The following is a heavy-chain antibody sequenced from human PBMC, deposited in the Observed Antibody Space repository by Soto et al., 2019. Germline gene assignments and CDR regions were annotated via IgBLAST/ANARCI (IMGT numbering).Heavy chain of an antibody. Sequence: PGGSLRLSCAASGFTFSNFVMHWVRQTPGKGLEWVAVISDDGTNKHYADSVKGRFTIPRDNSKNTLYVQMNSLRTEDTAVYYCARETQWLVFGYWGQGTLVTVSS. J-gene: IGHJ4*02. V-gene: IGHV3-30-3*01. CDR3: ARETQWLVFGY. D-gene: IGHD6-19*01. CDR1: GFTFSNFV. CDR2: ISDDGTNK.